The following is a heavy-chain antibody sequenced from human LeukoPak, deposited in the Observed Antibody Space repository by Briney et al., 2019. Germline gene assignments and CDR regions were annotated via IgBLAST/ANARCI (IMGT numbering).Heavy chain of an antibody. J-gene: IGHJ4*02. V-gene: IGHV1-8*01. CDR2: MNPNSGNT. CDR1: GYTFTSYD. CDR3: ARTSSSSHGDFDY. D-gene: IGHD6-6*01. Sequence: GASVKVSCKASGYTFTSYDINWVRQATGQGLEWMGWMNPNSGNTGYAQKFQGRVTMTRSTSISTAYMELSSLRSEDTAVYYCARTSSSSHGDFDYWGQGTLVTVSS.